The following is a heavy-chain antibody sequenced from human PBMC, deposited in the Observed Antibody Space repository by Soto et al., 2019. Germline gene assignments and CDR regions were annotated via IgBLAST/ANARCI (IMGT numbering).Heavy chain of an antibody. D-gene: IGHD2-15*01. CDR1: GFTFSDHY. CDR2: IRNKANSYTT. J-gene: IGHJ4*02. V-gene: IGHV3-72*01. CDR3: ASGYCSGGSCYSSPGNY. Sequence: WGSLRLSCAASGFTFSDHYMDWVRQAPGKGLEWVGRIRNKANSYTTGYGASVKGRFTISRDDSENSLYLQMDSLQTEDTAVYYCASGYCSGGSCYSSPGNYWGQGTLVTVSS.